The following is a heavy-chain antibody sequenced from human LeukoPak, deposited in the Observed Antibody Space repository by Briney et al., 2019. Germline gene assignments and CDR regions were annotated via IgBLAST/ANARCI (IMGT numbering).Heavy chain of an antibody. J-gene: IGHJ3*02. CDR3: ARGGTEWLLGSVDAFDI. CDR1: GYTFTGYY. Sequence: ASVKVSCKASGYTFTGYYMHWVRQAPGQGLEWMGWINPNSGGTNYAQKFQGRVTMTRDTSISTAYMELSRLRSDDTAVYYCARGGTEWLLGSVDAFDIWGQGTMVTVSS. V-gene: IGHV1-2*02. CDR2: INPNSGGT. D-gene: IGHD3-3*01.